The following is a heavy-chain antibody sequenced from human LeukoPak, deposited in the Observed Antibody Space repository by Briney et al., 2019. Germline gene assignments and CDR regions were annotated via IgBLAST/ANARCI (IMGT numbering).Heavy chain of an antibody. V-gene: IGHV4-39*07. D-gene: IGHD3/OR15-3a*01. CDR2: IFYSGST. CDR3: ARDRPEDLGTNWFDP. J-gene: IGHJ5*02. CDR1: GGSISSSSYY. Sequence: ASETLSLTCTVSGGSISSSSYYWGWVRQPPGKGLEWIGNIFYSGSTYYSPSLKSRVTISLDTSRNQFSLKLNSVTAADTAVYYCARDRPEDLGTNWFDPWGQGTLVTVSS.